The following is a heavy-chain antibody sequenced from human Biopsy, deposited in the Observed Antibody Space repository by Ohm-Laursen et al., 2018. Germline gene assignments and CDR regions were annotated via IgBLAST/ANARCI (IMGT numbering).Heavy chain of an antibody. CDR2: ITHSGYT. V-gene: IGHV4-34*01. J-gene: IGHJ4*02. CDR1: SGSFSSNY. CDR3: ASRLYGPNPTDY. D-gene: IGHD2-8*01. Sequence: SETLSLTCAVYSGSFSSNYWTWIRQPPGKGLEWIGEITHSGYTNYNPSLKSRVTVSVDTSKNQFSLKLSSVTAADTAVYYCASRLYGPNPTDYWGQGTLVTVPS.